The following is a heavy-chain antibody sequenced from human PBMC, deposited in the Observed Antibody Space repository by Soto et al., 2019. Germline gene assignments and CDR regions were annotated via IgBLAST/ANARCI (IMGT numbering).Heavy chain of an antibody. CDR2: ISSFSSAI. CDR1: GFTFSTYN. Sequence: GGSVRLSCAASGFTFSTYNMNWVRQAPGKGLEWVSYISSFSSAIYYADSVKGRFTISRDNAKNSLYLQMNSLRAEDTAVYYCATRIAAAGKLDYWGQGTLVTVSS. CDR3: ATRIAAAGKLDY. D-gene: IGHD6-13*01. J-gene: IGHJ4*02. V-gene: IGHV3-48*01.